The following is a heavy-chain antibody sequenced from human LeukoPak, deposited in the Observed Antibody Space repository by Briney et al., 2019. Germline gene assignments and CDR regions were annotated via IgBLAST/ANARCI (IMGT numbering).Heavy chain of an antibody. D-gene: IGHD3-22*01. V-gene: IGHV3-23*01. J-gene: IGHJ4*02. CDR1: GFTFSSYA. Sequence: GGSLRLSCAASGFTFSSYAMSWVRQAPGKGLEWVSAISGSGGSTYYADSVKGRFTISRDNSKNTRYLQMNSLRAEDTAVYYCATSSRASSGYSSLWGQGTLVTVSS. CDR3: ATSSRASSGYSSL. CDR2: ISGSGGST.